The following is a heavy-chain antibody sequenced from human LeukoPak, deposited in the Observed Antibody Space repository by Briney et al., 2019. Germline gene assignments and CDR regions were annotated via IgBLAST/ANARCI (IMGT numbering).Heavy chain of an antibody. CDR3: AKEGSSSVVALPGN. D-gene: IGHD6-19*01. V-gene: IGHV3-23*01. J-gene: IGHJ4*02. Sequence: PGGSLRLSCAASGFTFDTYAMSWVRQAPGKGLEWVSAISGSGGSTYYADSVKGRFTISRDNSKNMLYLQMNSLRAEDTAVYYCAKEGSSSVVALPGNWGQGTLVTVS. CDR2: ISGSGGST. CDR1: GFTFDTYA.